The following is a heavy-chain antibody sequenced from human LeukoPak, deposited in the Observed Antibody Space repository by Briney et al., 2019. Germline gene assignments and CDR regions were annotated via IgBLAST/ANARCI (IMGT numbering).Heavy chain of an antibody. CDR2: INTNTGNP. J-gene: IGHJ4*02. CDR1: GYTFTSYA. D-gene: IGHD2-15*01. CDR3: ARDSRTHIGYCSGGSCYSDLDY. V-gene: IGHV7-4-1*02. Sequence: ASVKVSCKASGYTFTSYAMNWVRQAPGQGLEWMGWINTNTGNPTYAQGFTGRFVFSLDTSVSTAYLQISSLKAEDTAVYYCARDSRTHIGYCSGGSCYSDLDYWGQGTLVTVSS.